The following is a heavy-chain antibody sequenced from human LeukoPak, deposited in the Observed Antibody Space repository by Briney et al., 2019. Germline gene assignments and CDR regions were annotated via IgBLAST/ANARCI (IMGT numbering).Heavy chain of an antibody. V-gene: IGHV3-53*01. CDR1: GFTVSSNY. CDR3: ARGLVGAYFDY. CDR2: IYSGGTT. J-gene: IGHJ4*02. Sequence: PGGSLRLSCAASGFTVSSNYMNRVRQAPGKGLEWVSVIYSGGTTYYADSVKGRFTISRDNSKNTLYLHMNSLRAEDTAVYYCARGLVGAYFDYWGQGTLVTVSS. D-gene: IGHD1-26*01.